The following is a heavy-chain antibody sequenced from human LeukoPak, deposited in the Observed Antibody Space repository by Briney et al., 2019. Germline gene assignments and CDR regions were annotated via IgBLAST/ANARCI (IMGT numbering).Heavy chain of an antibody. V-gene: IGHV3-7*05. CDR3: ARWNSGWEFDY. D-gene: IGHD6-19*01. CDR1: AFSFSDYW. J-gene: IGHJ4*02. CDR2: IKQDGSEE. Sequence: GGSLRLSRAASAFSFSDYWMTWVRQAPGKGLHWVAHIKQDGSEEYYVDSVKGRFTISRDNAKTSLYLQMNSLRAEDTAVYYCARWNSGWEFDYWGQGTLVSVSS.